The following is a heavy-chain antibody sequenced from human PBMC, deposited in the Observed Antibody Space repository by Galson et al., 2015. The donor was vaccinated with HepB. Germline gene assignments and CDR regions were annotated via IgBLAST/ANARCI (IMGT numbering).Heavy chain of an antibody. V-gene: IGHV3-48*01. CDR2: ISSSSSTI. CDR1: GFTFSSYS. Sequence: SLRLSCAASGFTFSSYSMNWVRQAPGKGLEWVSYISSSSSTIYYADSVKGRFTISRDNAKNSLYLQMNSLRAEDTAVYYCARDYGYYDSYSAFDIWGQGTMVTVSS. J-gene: IGHJ3*02. CDR3: ARDYGYYDSYSAFDI. D-gene: IGHD3-22*01.